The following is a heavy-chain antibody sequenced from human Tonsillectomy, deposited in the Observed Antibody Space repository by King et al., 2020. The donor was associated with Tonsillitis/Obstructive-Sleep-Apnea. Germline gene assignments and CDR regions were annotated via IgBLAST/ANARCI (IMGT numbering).Heavy chain of an antibody. V-gene: IGHV4-39*01. CDR2: IYYSGTT. J-gene: IGHJ4*02. CDR3: ARPNTVTNGYYFDY. CDR1: GGSISSSSYY. Sequence: QLQESGPGLVKPSETLSLTCSVSGGSISSSSYYWGGIRQPPGKGLEWIGSIYYSGTTYYNPSLKSRVTISVDTSKNQFSLKLSSETAADTAVYYCARPNTVTNGYYFDYWGQGTLVTVSS. D-gene: IGHD4-11*01.